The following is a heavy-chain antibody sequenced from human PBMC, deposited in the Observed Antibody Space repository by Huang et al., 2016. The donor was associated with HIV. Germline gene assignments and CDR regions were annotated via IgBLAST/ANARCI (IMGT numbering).Heavy chain of an antibody. J-gene: IGHJ4*02. Sequence: QVQLVQSGSELKKPGASVKVSCKASGYTFSNYAINWGRQAPGQRPEWMGWINTYTGHPTYAQGFRVRFVFSLDSSVSTTYLQISSLKAEDTAVYYCAREDRVSGDYWGQGTLVTVSS. V-gene: IGHV7-4-1*02. CDR2: INTYTGHP. CDR3: AREDRVSGDY. CDR1: GYTFSNYA.